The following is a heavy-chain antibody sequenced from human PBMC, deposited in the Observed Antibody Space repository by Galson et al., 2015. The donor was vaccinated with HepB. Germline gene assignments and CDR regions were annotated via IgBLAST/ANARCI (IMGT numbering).Heavy chain of an antibody. CDR2: ISAYNGNT. V-gene: IGHV1-18*01. J-gene: IGHJ4*02. D-gene: IGHD6-13*01. CDR1: GYTFTSYG. CDR3: ARRFIAAAGTFDGGEDY. Sequence: SVKVSCKASGYTFTSYGISWVRQAPGQGPEWMGWISAYNGNTNYAQKLQGRVTMTTDTSTSTAYMELRSLRSDDTAVYYCARRFIAAAGTFDGGEDYWGQGTLVTVSS.